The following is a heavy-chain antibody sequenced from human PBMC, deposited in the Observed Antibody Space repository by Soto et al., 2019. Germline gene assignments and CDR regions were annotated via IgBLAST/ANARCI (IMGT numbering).Heavy chain of an antibody. Sequence: QVQLQESGPGLVKPSETLSLTCTVSGGSISSYYWSWIRQPPGKGLEWNGYIYYSGSTHSNPSLKSRVPISVDTSKNQFSLKLSSVTAAYTGVYYCAGMDGTSDYWGQGTLVTVSS. CDR2: IYYSGST. J-gene: IGHJ4*02. CDR1: GGSISSYY. D-gene: IGHD6-19*01. CDR3: AGMDGTSDY. V-gene: IGHV4-59*01.